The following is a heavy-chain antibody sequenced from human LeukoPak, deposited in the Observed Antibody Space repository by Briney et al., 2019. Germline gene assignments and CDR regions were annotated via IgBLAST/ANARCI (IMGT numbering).Heavy chain of an antibody. Sequence: GGSLRLSCAASGFTFSSYAMSWVRQAPGKGLEWVSAISGSGGSTYYADSVKGRFTISRDNAKNSLYLQMNSLRAEDTAVYYCARERDDYQLLSKRGVYYLDYWGQGTLVTVSS. CDR1: GFTFSSYA. CDR3: ARERDDYQLLSKRGVYYLDY. D-gene: IGHD2-2*01. V-gene: IGHV3-23*01. CDR2: ISGSGGST. J-gene: IGHJ4*02.